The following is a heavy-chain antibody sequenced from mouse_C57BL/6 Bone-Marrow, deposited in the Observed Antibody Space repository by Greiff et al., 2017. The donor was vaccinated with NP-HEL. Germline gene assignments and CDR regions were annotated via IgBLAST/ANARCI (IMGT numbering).Heavy chain of an antibody. J-gene: IGHJ4*01. CDR3: ARATYYDYDGAMDY. V-gene: IGHV1-26*01. D-gene: IGHD2-4*01. CDR2: INPNNGGT. Sequence: EVQLQQSGPELVKPGASVKISCKASGYTFTDYYMNWVKQSHGKSLEWIGDINPNNGGTSYNQKFKGKATLPVDKSSSTASMELRSLTSEDSAVYYCARATYYDYDGAMDYWGQGTSVTVSS. CDR1: GYTFTDYY.